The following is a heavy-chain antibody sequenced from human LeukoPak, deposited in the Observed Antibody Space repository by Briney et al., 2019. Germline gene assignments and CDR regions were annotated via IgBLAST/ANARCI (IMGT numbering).Heavy chain of an antibody. V-gene: IGHV3-48*03. D-gene: IGHD3-22*01. J-gene: IGHJ6*03. Sequence: GGSLRLSCAASGFTFSSYEMNWVRQAPGKGLEWVSYISSSGSTIYYADSVKGRFTISRDNAKNSLYLQMNSLRADDTAVYYCARGYYDSSGYPYYYYYMDVWGKGTTVTISS. CDR1: GFTFSSYE. CDR2: ISSSGSTI. CDR3: ARGYYDSSGYPYYYYYMDV.